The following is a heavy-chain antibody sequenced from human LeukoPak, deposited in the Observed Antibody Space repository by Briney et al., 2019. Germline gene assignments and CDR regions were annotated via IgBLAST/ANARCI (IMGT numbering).Heavy chain of an antibody. CDR3: AREQLSTGWFDP. V-gene: IGHV4-59*12. CDR1: GVSISSYY. CDR2: IYYSGST. D-gene: IGHD5-18*01. Sequence: SETLSLTCTVSGVSISSYYWNWIRQPPGKGLEWIGYIYYSGSTNYNPSLKSRVTISVDTPKNQFSLKLSSVTAADTAVYYCAREQLSTGWFDPWGQGTLVIVSS. J-gene: IGHJ5*02.